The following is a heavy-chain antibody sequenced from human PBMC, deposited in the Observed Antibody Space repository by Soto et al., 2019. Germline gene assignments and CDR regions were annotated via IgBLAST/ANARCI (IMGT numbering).Heavy chain of an antibody. CDR1: GFTFSSYA. CDR3: ARGAVSDWNLQTRPLDY. CDR2: IPNDGNNK. V-gene: IGHV3-30-3*01. D-gene: IGHD1-7*01. Sequence: GGSLRLSCAASGFTFSSYAMHWVRQAPGKGLEWVAIIPNDGNNKYYADSVKGRFTISRDNSKNTLYLQMSILRTEDTAVYFCARGAVSDWNLQTRPLDYWGQGTLVTVSS. J-gene: IGHJ4*02.